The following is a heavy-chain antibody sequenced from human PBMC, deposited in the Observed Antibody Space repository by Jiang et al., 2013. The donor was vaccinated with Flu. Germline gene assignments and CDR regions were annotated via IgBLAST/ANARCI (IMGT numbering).Heavy chain of an antibody. CDR3: ARETRRVVWGSRTDS. D-gene: IGHD3-16*01. CDR2: TSYSGST. Sequence: PGLVKPSQTLSLTCTVSGGSMINNDHYWSWIRQPPGKGLEWIGYTSYSGSTHYNPSLRSRTTISVDTSKNQFSLKVTSVTSADTAIYYCARETRRVVWGSRTDSWGQGTLVTVSS. J-gene: IGHJ4*02. V-gene: IGHV4-30-4*01. CDR1: GGSMINNDHY.